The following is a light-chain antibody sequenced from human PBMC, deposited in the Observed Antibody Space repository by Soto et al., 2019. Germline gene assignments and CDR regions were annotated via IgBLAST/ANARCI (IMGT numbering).Light chain of an antibody. V-gene: IGLV2-14*01. J-gene: IGLJ2*01. CDR2: GVS. CDR1: SSDVGGSNH. CDR3: SSYTSTTLV. Sequence: QSALTQPASVSGSPGQSITISCTGTSSDVGGSNHVSWYQQHPGKAPKLMIYGVSNRPSGISNRVSGSKSGNTASLTISGLQAEDEADYYCSSYTSTTLVFGGWTKITVL.